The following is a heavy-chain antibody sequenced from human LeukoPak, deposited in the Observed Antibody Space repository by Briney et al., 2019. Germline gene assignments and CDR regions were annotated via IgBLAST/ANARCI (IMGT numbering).Heavy chain of an antibody. J-gene: IGHJ6*03. CDR3: ARGRAEYYYYYMDV. Sequence: ASVKVSCKASGSTFTRYDINWVRQATGQGLEWMGWMNPNNGNTDYAQKFQGRVTMTRDTSITTAYMEVSSLTSEDTAVYYCARGRAEYYYYYMDVWGKGTTVTVSS. CDR2: MNPNNGNT. V-gene: IGHV1-8*01. CDR1: GSTFTRYD.